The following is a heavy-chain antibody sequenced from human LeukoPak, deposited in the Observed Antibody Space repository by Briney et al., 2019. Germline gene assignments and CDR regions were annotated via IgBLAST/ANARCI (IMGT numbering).Heavy chain of an antibody. D-gene: IGHD2-2*02. CDR2: INHSGST. Sequence: SETLSLTCAVYGGSFSGYYWSWIRQPPGKGLEWIGEINHSGSTNYNPSLKSRVTTSVDTSKNQFSLKLSSVTAADTAVYYCARGSVVPAAIKGGWFDPWGQGTLVTVSS. CDR3: ARGSVVPAAIKGGWFDP. J-gene: IGHJ5*02. CDR1: GGSFSGYY. V-gene: IGHV4-34*01.